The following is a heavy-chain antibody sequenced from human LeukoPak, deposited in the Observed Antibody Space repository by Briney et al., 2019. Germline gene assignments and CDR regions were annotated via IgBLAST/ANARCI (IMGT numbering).Heavy chain of an antibody. V-gene: IGHV3-21*01. CDR1: GFTFSSYS. D-gene: IGHD3-22*01. CDR3: ARRDSSGYYYRFDY. Sequence: PGGSLRLSCAASGFTFSSYSMNWVRQAPGKGLEWVSSISSSSSYIYYADPVKGRFTISRDNAKNSLYLQMNSLRAEDTAVYYCARRDSSGYYYRFDYWGQGTLVTVSS. CDR2: ISSSSSYI. J-gene: IGHJ4*02.